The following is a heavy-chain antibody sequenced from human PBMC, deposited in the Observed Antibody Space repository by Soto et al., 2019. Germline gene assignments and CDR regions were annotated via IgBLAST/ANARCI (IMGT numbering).Heavy chain of an antibody. V-gene: IGHV3-53*01. Sequence: GWSLRLSCAASGFNVNSDYMNWVRQTPGKGLEWVASIYSGETTYYADSVRGRFTISRDNSKNTLYLQMNSLRAEDTAVYYCAKAKSKVVSNLFDPWGQGTLVIVSP. CDR1: GFNVNSDY. D-gene: IGHD1-26*01. J-gene: IGHJ5*02. CDR2: IYSGETT. CDR3: AKAKSKVVSNLFDP.